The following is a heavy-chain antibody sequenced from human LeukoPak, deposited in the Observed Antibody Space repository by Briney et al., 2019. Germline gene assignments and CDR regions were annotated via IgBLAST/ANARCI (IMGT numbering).Heavy chain of an antibody. CDR3: AREELSY. J-gene: IGHJ4*02. CDR1: GFTFSSYN. V-gene: IGHV3-21*01. Sequence: PGGSLRLSCAASGFTFSSYNMNWVRQAPGKGLEWVSSISRSSDYIYYADSVKGRFTISRDNAKNSLYLQMNSLRAEDTAVYYCAREELSYWGQGTLVTVSS. CDR2: ISRSSDYI. D-gene: IGHD1-26*01.